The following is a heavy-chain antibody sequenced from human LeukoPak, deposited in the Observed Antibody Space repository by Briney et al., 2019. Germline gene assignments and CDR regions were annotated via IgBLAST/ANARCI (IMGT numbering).Heavy chain of an antibody. V-gene: IGHV1-18*01. J-gene: IGHJ6*02. CDR2: VSAFNWNH. D-gene: IGHD3-3*01. Sequence: SVKVSCMDSGYTFPSYGISWLRQAAAQGVEGMGWVSAFNWNHHDAQKLQCRVTMTTDTSTSTAYMELRSLISDDTAVYYCARDEGSRYYDFWSGYSYYYYGMDVWGQGTTVTVSS. CDR3: ARDEGSRYYDFWSGYSYYYYGMDV. CDR1: GYTFPSYG.